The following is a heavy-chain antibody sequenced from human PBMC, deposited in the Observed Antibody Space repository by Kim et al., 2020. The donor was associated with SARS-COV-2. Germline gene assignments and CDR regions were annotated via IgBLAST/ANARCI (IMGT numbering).Heavy chain of an antibody. CDR1: GFTFSSYS. D-gene: IGHD3-10*01. J-gene: IGHJ6*02. V-gene: IGHV3-21*01. CDR3: ARDFTMVRGVISPYGMDV. CDR2: ISSSSSYI. Sequence: GGSLRLSCAASGFTFSSYSMNWVRQAPGKGLEWVSSISSSSSYIYYADSVKGRFTISRDNAKNSLYLQMNSLRAEDTAVYYCARDFTMVRGVISPYGMDVWGQGTTVTVSS.